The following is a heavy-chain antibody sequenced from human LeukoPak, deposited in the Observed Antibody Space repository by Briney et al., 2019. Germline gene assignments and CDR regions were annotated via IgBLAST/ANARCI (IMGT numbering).Heavy chain of an antibody. CDR1: GFTFSSYA. J-gene: IGHJ6*02. CDR2: ISGSGGGT. V-gene: IGHV3-23*01. CDR3: AKDRYYALGSPTRHYYGMDV. Sequence: HAGESLRLSCTASGFTFSSYAMSWVRQAPGKGLEWVSAISGSGGGTYCADSVKGRFTISRDNSKNTLYLQMNSLRAEDTAVYYCAKDRYYALGSPTRHYYGMDVWGQGTTVTVSS. D-gene: IGHD3-10*01.